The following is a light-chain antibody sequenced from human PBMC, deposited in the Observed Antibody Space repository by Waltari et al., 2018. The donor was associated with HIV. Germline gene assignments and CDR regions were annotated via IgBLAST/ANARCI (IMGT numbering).Light chain of an antibody. CDR3: QSYDRSLSVWV. Sequence: QSVLTQPPSVSGAPGQRVTISCTGSSSHTGAGYDVLWYQQLPGTAPRLLIYDNTSRPSGVTDRVSGSKSGTSASLAIAGLQDEDEAVYYCQSYDRSLSVWVFGGGTKVTVL. CDR1: SSHTGAGYD. CDR2: DNT. J-gene: IGLJ3*02. V-gene: IGLV1-40*01.